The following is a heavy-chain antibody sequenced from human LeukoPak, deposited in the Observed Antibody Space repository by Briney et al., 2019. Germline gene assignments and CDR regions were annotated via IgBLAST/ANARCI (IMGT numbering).Heavy chain of an antibody. V-gene: IGHV5-51*01. CDR2: IYPGDSDT. D-gene: IGHD2-2*01. CDR3: ARHETYCSSTSCCEGQWLANDY. Sequence: GESLKISCKGSGYSFTSYWIGWVRQMPGKGLEWMGIIYPGDSDTRYSPSFQGQVTISADKSISTAYLQWSSLKASDTAMYYCARHETYCSSTSCCEGQWLANDYWGQGTLVTVSS. J-gene: IGHJ4*02. CDR1: GYSFTSYW.